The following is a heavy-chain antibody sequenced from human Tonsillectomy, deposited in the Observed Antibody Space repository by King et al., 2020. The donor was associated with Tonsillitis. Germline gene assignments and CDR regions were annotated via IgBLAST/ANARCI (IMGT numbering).Heavy chain of an antibody. CDR2: IDWDDDK. J-gene: IGHJ6*03. V-gene: IGHV2-70*11. Sequence: TLKESGPALVKPTQTLTLTCTFSGFSLITSGICVSWIRQPPGKALEWLARIDWDDDKYYNTSLKTRRTNSKDTSKNQVVLTMTNMDPVDTATYYCARVTRITMGRLGNYYYMDVWGKGTTVTVSS. D-gene: IGHD3-10*01. CDR3: ARVTRITMGRLGNYYYMDV. CDR1: GFSLITSGIC.